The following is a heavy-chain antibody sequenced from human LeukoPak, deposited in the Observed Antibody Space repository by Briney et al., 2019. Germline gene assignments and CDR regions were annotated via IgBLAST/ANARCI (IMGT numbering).Heavy chain of an antibody. V-gene: IGHV4-30-4*01. CDR2: IYYSGST. CDR3: ARALTAMVNGDAFDI. J-gene: IGHJ3*02. Sequence: SETLSLTCTVSGGSISSGDYYWSWIRQPPGKGLEWIGYIYYSGSTYYNPSLKSRVTISVDTSKNQFSLKLSSVTAADTAVYYCARALTAMVNGDAFDIWGQGTMVTVSS. D-gene: IGHD5-18*01. CDR1: GGSISSGDYY.